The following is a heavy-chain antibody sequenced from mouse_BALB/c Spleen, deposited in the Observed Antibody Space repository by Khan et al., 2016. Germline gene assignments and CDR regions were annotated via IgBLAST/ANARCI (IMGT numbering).Heavy chain of an antibody. J-gene: IGHJ1*01. CDR3: ARQGTGIYYGYDWYFDV. V-gene: IGHV4-1*02. CDR2: INPDSSTI. Sequence: EVQLQESGGGLVQPGGSLKLSCAASGFDFSRYWMSWVRQAPGKGLEWIGEINPDSSTINYTPSLKDKFIISRDNAKNTLYLQMSKVRSEDTALYYCARQGTGIYYGYDWYFDVWGAGTTVTVSS. D-gene: IGHD2-2*01. CDR1: GFDFSRYW.